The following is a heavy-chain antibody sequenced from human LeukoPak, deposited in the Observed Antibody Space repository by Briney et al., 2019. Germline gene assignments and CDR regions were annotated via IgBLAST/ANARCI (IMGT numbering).Heavy chain of an antibody. CDR3: ARTGATLGKYYFDY. CDR1: GGSISSYY. CDR2: IYTSGST. Sequence: SETLSLTCTVSGGSISSYYWSWIRQPAGKGLEGIGRIYTSGSTNYNPSLKSRVTMSVDTSKNQFSLKLSSVTAADTAVYYCARTGATLGKYYFDYWGQGTLVTVSS. V-gene: IGHV4-4*07. J-gene: IGHJ4*02. D-gene: IGHD1-26*01.